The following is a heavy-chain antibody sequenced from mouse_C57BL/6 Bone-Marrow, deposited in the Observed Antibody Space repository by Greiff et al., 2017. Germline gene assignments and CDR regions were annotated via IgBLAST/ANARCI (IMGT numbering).Heavy chain of an antibody. CDR2: ILPVSGST. CDR1: GYTFSSYW. Sequence: QVQLQQSGAELMKPGASVKISCKATGYTFSSYWIEWVKQRPGHGLEWIGEILPVSGSTNYNEKFKGKATFTADTSSNTAYMQLSSLTSEDSAVYYCARPQVRRAMDYWGQGTSVTVSS. J-gene: IGHJ4*01. D-gene: IGHD2-14*01. CDR3: ARPQVRRAMDY. V-gene: IGHV1-9*01.